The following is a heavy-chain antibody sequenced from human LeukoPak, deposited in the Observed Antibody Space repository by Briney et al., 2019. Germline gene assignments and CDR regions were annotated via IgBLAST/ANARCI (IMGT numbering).Heavy chain of an antibody. V-gene: IGHV4-34*01. CDR3: ARRPYYYGSGSYRSAFDI. Sequence: SETLSLTCAVYGGSFSGYYWSWIRQPPGMGLEWIGEINHSGSTNYNPSLKSRVTISVDTSKNQFSLKLSSVTAADTAVYYCARRPYYYGSGSYRSAFDIWGQGTMVTVSS. J-gene: IGHJ3*02. CDR1: GGSFSGYY. CDR2: INHSGST. D-gene: IGHD3-10*01.